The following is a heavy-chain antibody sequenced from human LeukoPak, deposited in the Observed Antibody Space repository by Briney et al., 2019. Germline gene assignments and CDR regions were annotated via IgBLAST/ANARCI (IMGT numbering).Heavy chain of an antibody. D-gene: IGHD1-26*01. CDR1: GGSVSSSSYY. CDR2: IYYSGST. Sequence: SETLSLTCTVSGGSVSSSSYYWGWIRQPPGKGLEWIGSIYYSGSTYYNPSLKSRVTISVDTSKNQFSLKLSSVTAADTAVYYCARRPIVGATEYNWFDPWGQGTLVTVSS. CDR3: ARRPIVGATEYNWFDP. V-gene: IGHV4-39*01. J-gene: IGHJ5*02.